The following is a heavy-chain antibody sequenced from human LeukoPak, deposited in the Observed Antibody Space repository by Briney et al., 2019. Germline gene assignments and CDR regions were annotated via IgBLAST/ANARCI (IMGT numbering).Heavy chain of an antibody. V-gene: IGHV3-20*04. Sequence: GGSLRLSCSASGFGFGDHGMSWVRQVPGKGLEWVSGINWSGGSTGYADPVRGRFTISRDNAKNSLYLQMDSLTAEDTALYYCARAPITSPFYFDHWGQGTLVTVSS. CDR1: GFGFGDHG. J-gene: IGHJ4*02. D-gene: IGHD2-2*01. CDR3: ARAPITSPFYFDH. CDR2: INWSGGST.